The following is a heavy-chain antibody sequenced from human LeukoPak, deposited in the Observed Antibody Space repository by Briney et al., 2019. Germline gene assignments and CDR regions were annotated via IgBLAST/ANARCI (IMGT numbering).Heavy chain of an antibody. D-gene: IGHD1-26*01. J-gene: IGHJ4*02. Sequence: PGGSLRLSCAASGFTFSSYSMNWVRQAPGKGLEWVSSISSSSSYIYYADSVKGRFTISRDNAKNSLYLQMNSLRAEDTAVYYCARDELIVGATCFDYWGQGTLVTVSS. CDR1: GFTFSSYS. V-gene: IGHV3-21*01. CDR3: ARDELIVGATCFDY. CDR2: ISSSSSYI.